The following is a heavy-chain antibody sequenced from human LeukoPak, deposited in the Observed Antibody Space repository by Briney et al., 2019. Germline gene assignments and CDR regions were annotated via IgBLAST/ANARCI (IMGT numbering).Heavy chain of an antibody. CDR1: GGTFSSYA. Sequence: GASVKVSCKASGGTFSSYAISWVRQAPGQGLEWMGRIIPILGIANYAQKFQGRVTITADKSTSTAYMELSNLRSEDTAVYYCARVDKWKTIPVDYWGQGTLVTVSS. V-gene: IGHV1-69*04. J-gene: IGHJ4*02. CDR3: ARVDKWKTIPVDY. CDR2: IIPILGIA. D-gene: IGHD1-20*01.